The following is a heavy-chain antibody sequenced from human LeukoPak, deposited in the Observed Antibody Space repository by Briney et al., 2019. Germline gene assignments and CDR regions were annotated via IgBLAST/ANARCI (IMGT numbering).Heavy chain of an antibody. CDR2: IYYSGST. J-gene: IGHJ2*01. CDR1: GGSISSYY. D-gene: IGHD4-11*01. CDR3: ASDSNSHGWYFDL. V-gene: IGHV4-59*08. Sequence: TSETLSLTCTVSGGSISSYYWSWIRQPPGKGLEWIGYIYYSGSTNYNPSLKSRVTISVDTSKNQFSLKLSSVTAADTAVYYCASDSNSHGWYFDLWGRGTLVTVSS.